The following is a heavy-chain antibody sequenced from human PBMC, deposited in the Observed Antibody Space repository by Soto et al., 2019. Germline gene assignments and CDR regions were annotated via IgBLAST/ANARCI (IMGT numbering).Heavy chain of an antibody. CDR2: KGYDGSNK. Sequence: QVQLVESGGGVVQPGRSLRLSGAASGLTFSNYGRHWVRQPPGKGLEWVAVKGYDGSNKYYADSVKGRFTISRDNSKNTLYLQMNSLRAEDTAVYYWANWGGRHTTNFFSGPFDFWGQGTLVTVSS. J-gene: IGHJ4*02. CDR1: GLTFSNYG. D-gene: IGHD3-16*01. V-gene: IGHV3-33*08. CDR3: ANWGGRHTTNFFSGPFDF.